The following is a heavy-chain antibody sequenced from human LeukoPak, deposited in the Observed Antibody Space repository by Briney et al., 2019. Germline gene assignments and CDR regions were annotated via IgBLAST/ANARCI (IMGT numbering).Heavy chain of an antibody. V-gene: IGHV4-34*01. CDR1: GGSFSGYY. CDR3: ARVSGDYDFWSGYFSSNYYYMDV. J-gene: IGHJ6*03. CDR2: INQIGNT. D-gene: IGHD3-3*01. Sequence: SETLSLTCYLYGGSFSGYYWSWIRQSPGKGLEWIGEINQIGNTNYIPSLKSRLTISIDTSKNQFSLKLSSVTAADTAVYYCARVSGDYDFWSGYFSSNYYYMDVWGKGTTVTVSS.